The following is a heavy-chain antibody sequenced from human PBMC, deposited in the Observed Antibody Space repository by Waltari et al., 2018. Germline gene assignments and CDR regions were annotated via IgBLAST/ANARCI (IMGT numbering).Heavy chain of an antibody. Sequence: QVQLQESGPGLVKPSETLSLTCTVSGGSISSYYWRWIRQPPGKGLEWIGYIYYSGSTNYNPSLKSRVTISVDTSKNQFSLKLSSVTAADTAVYYCAGGYYYYGMDVWGQGTTVTVSS. V-gene: IGHV4-59*01. CDR3: AGGYYYYGMDV. D-gene: IGHD3-16*01. CDR1: GGSISSYY. J-gene: IGHJ6*02. CDR2: IYYSGST.